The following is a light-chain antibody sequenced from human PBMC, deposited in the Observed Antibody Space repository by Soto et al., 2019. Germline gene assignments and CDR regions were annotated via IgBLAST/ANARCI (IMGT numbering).Light chain of an antibody. CDR1: ISDVGDYNY. Sequence: QSALTQPSSLSGSPGPSITISCTGAISDVGDYNYVSWYQHHPGKAPKLLIYEVNNRPSGVSDRFSGSKSGNVASLTISWLQAEDEADYYCSSYTSSSTYVFGTGTKVTVL. CDR3: SSYTSSSTYV. CDR2: EVN. J-gene: IGLJ1*01. V-gene: IGLV2-14*01.